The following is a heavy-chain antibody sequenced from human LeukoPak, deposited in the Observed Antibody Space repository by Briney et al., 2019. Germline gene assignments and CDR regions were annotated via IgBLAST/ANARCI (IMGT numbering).Heavy chain of an antibody. D-gene: IGHD2-2*01. CDR1: GFTFSSYA. Sequence: GGSLRLSCAASGFTFSSYAMHWVRQAPGKGLEWVAVISYDGSNKYYADSVKGRFTISRDNSKNTLYLQMNSLRAEDTAVYYCARELIVVVPAAPLDYWGQGTLATVSS. CDR2: ISYDGSNK. V-gene: IGHV3-30-3*01. CDR3: ARELIVVVPAAPLDY. J-gene: IGHJ4*02.